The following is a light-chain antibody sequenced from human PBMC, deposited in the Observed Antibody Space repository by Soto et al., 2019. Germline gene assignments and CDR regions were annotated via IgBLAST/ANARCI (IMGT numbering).Light chain of an antibody. CDR1: QSVSSN. Sequence: IVMTQSPATLSVSPGERATLSCRASQSVSSNLAWYQQKPGQAPRLLIYGASTRATGIPARFSGSGSGTEFPLTISSLQSEDFAVCYCQQYNNWPPYTFGQETKLEIK. J-gene: IGKJ2*01. CDR2: GAS. V-gene: IGKV3-15*01. CDR3: QQYNNWPPYT.